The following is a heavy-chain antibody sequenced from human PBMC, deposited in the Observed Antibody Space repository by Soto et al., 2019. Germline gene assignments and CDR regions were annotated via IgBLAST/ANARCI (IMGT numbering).Heavy chain of an antibody. D-gene: IGHD4-17*01. Sequence: SSVKVACKASGGTFNSYAISWVLQAPGQGLEWMGGIIPTFGATNDAQKFQGRVPITADESTSTAYIELSSLRFDDTAVYYCAIRYGGNSLKGYYYDGMDVWGRGTTVTVS. J-gene: IGHJ6*02. V-gene: IGHV1-69*13. CDR2: IIPTFGAT. CDR1: GGTFNSYA. CDR3: AIRYGGNSLKGYYYDGMDV.